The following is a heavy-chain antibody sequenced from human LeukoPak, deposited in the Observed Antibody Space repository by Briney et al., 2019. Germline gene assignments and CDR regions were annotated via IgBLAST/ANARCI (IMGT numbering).Heavy chain of an antibody. D-gene: IGHD2-2*01. Sequence: SETLSLTCTVSGGSISSSSYYWGWIRQPPGKGLEWIGSINYSGNTYYNPSLSSRVTISVDTSKNQFSLKLSSVTAADTAVYYCARASSLYWYFDLWGRGTLVTVSS. CDR2: INYSGNT. CDR3: ARASSLYWYFDL. CDR1: GGSISSSSYY. J-gene: IGHJ2*01. V-gene: IGHV4-39*07.